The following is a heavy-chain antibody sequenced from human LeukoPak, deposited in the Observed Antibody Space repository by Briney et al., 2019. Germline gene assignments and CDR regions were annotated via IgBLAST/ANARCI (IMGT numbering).Heavy chain of an antibody. J-gene: IGHJ4*02. D-gene: IGHD1-26*01. CDR3: TRRGGSPPGPDY. V-gene: IGHV3-72*01. CDR1: GFTFSSYS. Sequence: PGGSLRLSCAASGFTFSSYSMNWVRQAPGKGLEWVGRIRNRAYSYTTEYAASVKGRFIISRDDSKNSLDLQMNSLKIEDTAVYYCTRRGGSPPGPDYWGQGTLVTVSS. CDR2: IRNRAYSYTT.